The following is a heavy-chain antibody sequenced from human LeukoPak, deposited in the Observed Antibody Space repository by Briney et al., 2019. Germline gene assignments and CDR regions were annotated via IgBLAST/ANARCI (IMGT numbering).Heavy chain of an antibody. CDR2: INHSGST. CDR3: KSGSYSFDY. V-gene: IGHV4-34*01. D-gene: IGHD1-26*01. CDR1: GGSFSGYY. J-gene: IGHJ4*02. Sequence: PSETLSLTCAVYGGSFSGYYWSWIRQPPGKGLEWIGEINHSGSTNYNPSLKSRVTISVDTSKNQFSLKLSSVTAADTAVYYCKSGSYSFDYWGQGTLVTVSS.